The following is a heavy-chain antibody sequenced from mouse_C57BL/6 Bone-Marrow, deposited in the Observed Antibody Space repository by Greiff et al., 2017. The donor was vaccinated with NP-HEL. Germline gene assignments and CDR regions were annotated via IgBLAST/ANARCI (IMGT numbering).Heavy chain of an antibody. V-gene: IGHV5-4*01. Sequence: EVQLVESRGGLVKPGGSLKLSCAASGFTFSSYAMSWVRQTPEKRLEWVATISDGGSYTYYPDNVKGRFTISRDNAKNNLYLQMSHLKSEDTAMYYCAREGAYAMDYWGQGTSVTVSS. CDR1: GFTFSSYA. J-gene: IGHJ4*01. CDR2: ISDGGSYT. CDR3: AREGAYAMDY.